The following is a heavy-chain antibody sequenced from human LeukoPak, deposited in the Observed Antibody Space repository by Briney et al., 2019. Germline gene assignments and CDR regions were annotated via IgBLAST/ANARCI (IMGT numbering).Heavy chain of an antibody. J-gene: IGHJ4*02. CDR3: ARGYCNSTSCYYFDF. Sequence: ASVKASCKASGCTFTRNAMHWVRQAPGQRLEWMGWINTGNGNTKYSQKFQDRVTITRDTSANTAYMELSSLRSEDTAVYYCARGYCNSTSCYYFDFWGQGTLVTVSS. CDR1: GCTFTRNA. V-gene: IGHV1-3*04. CDR2: INTGNGNT. D-gene: IGHD2-2*01.